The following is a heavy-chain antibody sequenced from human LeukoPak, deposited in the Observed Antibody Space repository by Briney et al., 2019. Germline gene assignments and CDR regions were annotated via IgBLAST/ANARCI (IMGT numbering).Heavy chain of an antibody. Sequence: PSEALSLTCTVSGGSISSSSYYWGWIRQPPGKGLEWIGSIYYSGSTYYNPSLKSRVTISVDTSKNQFSLKLSSVTAADTAVYYCARTFLEWLLYESWGQGTLVTVSS. V-gene: IGHV4-39*01. CDR3: ARTFLEWLLYES. D-gene: IGHD3-3*02. CDR1: GGSISSSSYY. J-gene: IGHJ5*02. CDR2: IYYSGST.